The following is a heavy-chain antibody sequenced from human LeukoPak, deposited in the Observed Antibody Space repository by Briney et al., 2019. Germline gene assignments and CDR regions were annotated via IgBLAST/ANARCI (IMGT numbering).Heavy chain of an antibody. V-gene: IGHV1-69*13. CDR3: ARSRYCTNGVCSEFDY. CDR2: IIPIFGTA. J-gene: IGHJ4*02. Sequence: GAPVKVSCKASGGTFSSYAISWVRQAPGQGLEWMGGIIPIFGTANYAQKFQGRVTITADESTSTAYMELSSLRSEDTAVYYCARSRYCTNGVCSEFDYWGQGTLVTVSS. D-gene: IGHD2-8*01. CDR1: GGTFSSYA.